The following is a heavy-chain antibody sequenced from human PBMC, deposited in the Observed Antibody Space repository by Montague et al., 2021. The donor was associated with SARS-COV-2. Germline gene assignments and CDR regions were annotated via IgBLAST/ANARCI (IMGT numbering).Heavy chain of an antibody. D-gene: IGHD3-22*01. V-gene: IGHV4-4*02. CDR2: ASHRGTA. CDR1: CGSTQAQIG. J-gene: IGHJ4*02. CDR3: ARFSYDNTGYPRGFNF. Sequence: SETLSLTCSSHCGSTQAQIGRAHVRNPPTSLLHLPAEASHRGTANYTPSLKSRATMSVDESGDQFFLKLSSVTAADTAVYYRARFSYDNTGYPRGFNFWGQGALVNGSS.